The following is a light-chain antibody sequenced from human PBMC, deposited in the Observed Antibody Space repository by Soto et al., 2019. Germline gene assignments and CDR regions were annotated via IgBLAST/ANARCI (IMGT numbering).Light chain of an antibody. J-gene: IGKJ1*01. CDR2: AAS. V-gene: IGKV1-39*01. CDR3: QQYYSTLS. Sequence: DIKMTQSPSSLSASVGDRVTITCRASQSISSYLNWYQQKPGKAPKLLIYAASSLQSGVPSRFSGSGSGTDFTLTISSLQAEDVAVYYCQQYYSTLSFGQGTKVDIK. CDR1: QSISSY.